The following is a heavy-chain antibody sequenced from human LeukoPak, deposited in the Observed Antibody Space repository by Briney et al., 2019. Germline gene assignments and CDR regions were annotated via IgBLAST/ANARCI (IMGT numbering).Heavy chain of an antibody. Sequence: AGGSLRLSCAASGFTFSSYGMHWVRQAPGKGLEWVAFIRYDGSNKYYADSVKGRFTISRDNSKNTLYLQMNSLRAEDTAVYYCAKDWSQWLVLGDAFDIWGQGTMVTVSS. CDR1: GFTFSSYG. J-gene: IGHJ3*02. CDR3: AKDWSQWLVLGDAFDI. CDR2: IRYDGSNK. V-gene: IGHV3-30*02. D-gene: IGHD6-19*01.